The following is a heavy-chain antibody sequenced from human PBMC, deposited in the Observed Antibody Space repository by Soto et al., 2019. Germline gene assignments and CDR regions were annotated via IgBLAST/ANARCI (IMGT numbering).Heavy chain of an antibody. CDR3: ATINLAVTTIDH. CDR1: GFTFDDYA. V-gene: IGHV3-30-3*01. D-gene: IGHD4-4*01. Sequence: VQLVESGGGLVQPGRSLRLSCAASGFTFDDYAMHWVRQAPGKGLEWVAVISSDGSTKYYADSVKGRFTISRDNSNNTLYLQMSSLRPEDTAVYHCATINLAVTTIDHWGQGTLVTVSS. CDR2: ISSDGSTK. J-gene: IGHJ4*02.